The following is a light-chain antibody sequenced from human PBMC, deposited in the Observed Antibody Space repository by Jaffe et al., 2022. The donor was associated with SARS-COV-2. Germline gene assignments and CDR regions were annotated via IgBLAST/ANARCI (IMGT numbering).Light chain of an antibody. J-gene: IGKJ2*01. CDR1: RSVSSSY. CDR3: QQYGSSPYT. CDR2: GAS. V-gene: IGKV3-20*01. Sequence: EIVLTQSPGTLSLSPGERVTLSCRASRSVSSSYLLWYQQKPGQAPRLLIYGASSRATGIPDRFSGSGSGTDFTLTISRLEPEDFAVYYCQQYGSSPYTFGQGTKLEI.